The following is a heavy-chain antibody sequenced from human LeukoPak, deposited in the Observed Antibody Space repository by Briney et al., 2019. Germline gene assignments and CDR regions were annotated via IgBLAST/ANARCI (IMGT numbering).Heavy chain of an antibody. D-gene: IGHD6-13*01. CDR1: GYTFTSYD. V-gene: IGHV7-4-1*02. CDR2: INTNTGNP. CDR3: ARISAPSVSYSARHFDY. J-gene: IGHJ4*02. Sequence: GASVKVSCKASGYTFTSYDINWVRQAPGQGLEWMGWINTNTGNPTYAQGFTGRFVFSLDTSVSTAYLQISSLKAEDTAVYYCARISAPSVSYSARHFDYWGQGTLVTVSS.